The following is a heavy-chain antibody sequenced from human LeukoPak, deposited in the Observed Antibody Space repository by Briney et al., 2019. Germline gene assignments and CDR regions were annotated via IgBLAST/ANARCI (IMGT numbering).Heavy chain of an antibody. Sequence: GGSLRLSCAASGFAFSTYWMSWVRQAPGKGLEWVANIKHDGSEKYYVDSVKGRFTISRDNPKNSLYVQMNSLRAEDTAVYYCARGDYGGDYFDYWGQGTLVTVSS. CDR3: ARGDYGGDYFDY. CDR2: IKHDGSEK. J-gene: IGHJ4*02. V-gene: IGHV3-7*05. CDR1: GFAFSTYW. D-gene: IGHD4-23*01.